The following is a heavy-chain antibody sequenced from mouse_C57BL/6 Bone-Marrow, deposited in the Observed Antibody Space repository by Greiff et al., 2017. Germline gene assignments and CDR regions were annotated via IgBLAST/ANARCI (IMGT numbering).Heavy chain of an antibody. J-gene: IGHJ2*01. Sequence: VKLMESGGGLVKPGGSLKLSCAASGFTFSDYGMHWVRQAPEKGLEWVAYISSGSSTIYYADTVKGRFTISRDNAKNTLFLQMTSLRSEDTAMYYCARRDYSDYWGQGTTLTVSS. V-gene: IGHV5-17*01. CDR2: ISSGSSTI. CDR3: ARRDYSDY. CDR1: GFTFSDYG.